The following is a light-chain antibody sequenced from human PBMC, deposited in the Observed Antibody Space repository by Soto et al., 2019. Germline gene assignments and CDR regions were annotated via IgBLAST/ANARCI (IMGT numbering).Light chain of an antibody. CDR1: QTVRNNY. CDR3: QQFSSYPLT. CDR2: DAS. V-gene: IGKV3-20*01. Sequence: FLLTQSPGTLSLSPGEISTLSCMASQTVRNNYLAWYQQEPGQAPRLLIYDASSRATGIPDRFSGGGSGTDFTLTISRLEPEDFAVYYCQQFSSYPLTFGGGT. J-gene: IGKJ4*01.